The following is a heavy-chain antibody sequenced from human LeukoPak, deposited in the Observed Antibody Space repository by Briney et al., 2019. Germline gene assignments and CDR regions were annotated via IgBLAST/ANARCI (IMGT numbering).Heavy chain of an antibody. V-gene: IGHV1-8*01. D-gene: IGHD3-3*01. CDR3: AVPSRFLEWDAFDI. CDR2: MNPSSGNT. CDR1: GYTFTSYD. Sequence: ASVKVSCKASGYTFTSYDINWVRQATGQGLEWMGWMNPSSGNTGYAQKFQGRVTMTRNTSISTAYMELSSLRSEDTAVYYCAVPSRFLEWDAFDIWGQGTMVTVSS. J-gene: IGHJ3*02.